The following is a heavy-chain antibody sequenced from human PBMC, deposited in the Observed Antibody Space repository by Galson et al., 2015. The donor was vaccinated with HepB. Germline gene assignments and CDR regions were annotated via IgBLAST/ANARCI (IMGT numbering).Heavy chain of an antibody. CDR2: ASYDGSKK. CDR3: AKVAYSTNWYAPALGH. D-gene: IGHD2-2*01. V-gene: IGHV3-30*18. CDR1: GFTFSSYG. Sequence: SLRLSCAASGFTFSSYGMHWVRQAPGKGLEWVAVASYDGSKKFYADSVRGRFTIFRDNSRKMLFLQMNSLRADDTALYYCAKVAYSTNWYAPALGHWGQGTLVTVSS. J-gene: IGHJ4*02.